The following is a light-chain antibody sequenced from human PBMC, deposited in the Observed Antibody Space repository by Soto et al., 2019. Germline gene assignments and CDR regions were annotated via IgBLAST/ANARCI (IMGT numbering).Light chain of an antibody. CDR2: GAS. Sequence: EIVLTQSPGTLSLSPGERATLSCRASQSVSSSYLAWYQQKPGQAPRLLIYGASSRATGIPDRFSGSGSGTDFTLTISRLEPEDFAVYYCPQYGSLPLRPFGHGT. CDR3: PQYGSLPLRP. V-gene: IGKV3-20*01. J-gene: IGKJ5*01. CDR1: QSVSSSY.